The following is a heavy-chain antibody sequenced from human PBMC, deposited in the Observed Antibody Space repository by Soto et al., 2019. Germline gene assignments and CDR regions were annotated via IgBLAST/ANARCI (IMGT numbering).Heavy chain of an antibody. CDR1: GFTFSTYC. CDR3: ARGITFGGVTYYFDN. Sequence: EVQLVESGGGLVQPGGSLRLSCAASGFTFSTYCMSWVRQAPGRGLEWVANIKQDGSEKYCVDSVKGRFTISRDNAKNSLYLQMNSLRAEDTAVYYCARGITFGGVTYYFDNWGQVALVTVSS. D-gene: IGHD3-16*01. V-gene: IGHV3-7*01. CDR2: IKQDGSEK. J-gene: IGHJ4*02.